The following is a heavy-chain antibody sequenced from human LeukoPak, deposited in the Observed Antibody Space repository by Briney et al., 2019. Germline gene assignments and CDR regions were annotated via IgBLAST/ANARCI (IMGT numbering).Heavy chain of an antibody. CDR1: GGTFSSYA. CDR2: IIPIFGTA. Sequence: SVKVSCKASGGTFSSYAISWVRQAPGQGLEWMGGIIPIFGTANYAQKFQGRVTITADESTSTAYMELSSLRSEDKAVYYCATAVAGPPSNYYYYGMDVWGQGTTVTVSS. J-gene: IGHJ6*02. D-gene: IGHD6-19*01. V-gene: IGHV1-69*13. CDR3: ATAVAGPPSNYYYYGMDV.